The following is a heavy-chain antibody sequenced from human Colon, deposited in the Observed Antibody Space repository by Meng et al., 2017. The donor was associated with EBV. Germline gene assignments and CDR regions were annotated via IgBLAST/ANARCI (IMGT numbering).Heavy chain of an antibody. Sequence: SETLSLTLPAPVRSLGRIMYNLGFVRKPPGKGRNWIGMSFYSGGTYYNPSLKSRVTISVETSKNQFSLKLSSVTAADTAVYYCASPLGILGIVDLWGRGTLVTVSS. J-gene: IGHJ2*01. V-gene: IGHV4-39*01. D-gene: IGHD7-27*01. CDR2: SFYSGGT. CDR3: ASPLGILGIVDL. CDR1: VRSLGRIMYN.